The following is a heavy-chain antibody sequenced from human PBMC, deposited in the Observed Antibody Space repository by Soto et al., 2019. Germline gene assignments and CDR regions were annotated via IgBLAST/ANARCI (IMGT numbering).Heavy chain of an antibody. CDR2: INPSGGST. CDR3: AREQLDPYYYYYGMDV. J-gene: IGHJ6*02. CDR1: GYTFTSYY. V-gene: IGHV1-46*01. Sequence: ASVKVSCKASGYTFTSYYMHWVRQAPGQGLEWMGIINPSGGSTSYAQKFQGRVTMTRDTSTSTVYMELSSLRSEDTAVYYCAREQLDPYYYYYGMDVWGQGTTVTVSS. D-gene: IGHD6-6*01.